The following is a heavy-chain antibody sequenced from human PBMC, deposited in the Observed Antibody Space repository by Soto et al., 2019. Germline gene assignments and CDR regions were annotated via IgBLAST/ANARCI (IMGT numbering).Heavy chain of an antibody. J-gene: IGHJ6*02. D-gene: IGHD4-17*01. CDR1: GFTFSSYA. V-gene: IGHV3-23*01. CDR2: ISGSGGST. CDR3: AKDSPPTPKEYYYYGMDV. Sequence: PGGSLRLSCAASGFTFSSYAMSWVRQAPGKGLEWVSAISGSGGSTYYADSVKGRFTISRDNSKNTLYLQMNSLRAEDTAVYYCAKDSPPTPKEYYYYGMDVWGQGTTVTVSS.